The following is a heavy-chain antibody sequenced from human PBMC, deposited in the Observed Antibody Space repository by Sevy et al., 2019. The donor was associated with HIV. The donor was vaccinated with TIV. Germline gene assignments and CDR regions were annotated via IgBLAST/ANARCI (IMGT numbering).Heavy chain of an antibody. Sequence: SETLSLTCTFSGGSISTHSWSWIRRPPGKGLEWIGYMYYSGSTNYNPSLKSRVTMSMDASKNQFSLNLSSVTAADTAVYYCARLCDPRARMEFDPWGQGTLVTVSS. CDR1: GGSISTHS. D-gene: IGHD2-15*01. V-gene: IGHV4-59*11. J-gene: IGHJ5*02. CDR3: ARLCDPRARMEFDP. CDR2: MYYSGST.